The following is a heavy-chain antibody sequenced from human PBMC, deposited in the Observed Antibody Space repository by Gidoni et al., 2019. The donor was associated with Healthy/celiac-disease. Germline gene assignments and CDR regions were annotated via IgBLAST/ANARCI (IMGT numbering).Heavy chain of an antibody. D-gene: IGHD4-17*01. CDR2: ISSSSSYI. J-gene: IGHJ4*02. Sequence: VQLAESGGGLVKPGGSLRLSCAASAFTFSSYSMNWVRQAPGKGLEWVSSISSSSSYIYYADSVKGRFTISRDNAKNSLYLQMNSLRAEDTAVYYCARDYGGNSAFDYWGQGTLVTVSS. CDR1: AFTFSSYS. V-gene: IGHV3-21*01. CDR3: ARDYGGNSAFDY.